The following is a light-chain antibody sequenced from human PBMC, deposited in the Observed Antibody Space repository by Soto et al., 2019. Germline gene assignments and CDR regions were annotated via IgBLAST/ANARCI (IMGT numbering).Light chain of an antibody. J-gene: IGKJ2*01. CDR1: QSVSSN. CDR2: GAS. CDR3: QQYNNWPSMYT. V-gene: IGKV3-15*01. Sequence: RVMTQSPATLSVSPGERATLSCRASQSVSSNLAWYQQKPGQAPRLLIYGASIRATGVPARFSGSGSGTDFTLTISSLQSEDFAINYCQQYNNWPSMYTFGQWTKLEIK.